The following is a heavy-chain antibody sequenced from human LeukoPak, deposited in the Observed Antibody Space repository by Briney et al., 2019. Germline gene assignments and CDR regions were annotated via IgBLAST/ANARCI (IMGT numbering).Heavy chain of an antibody. V-gene: IGHV3-7*03. CDR3: ARDPDYDFWSGYSFFGSMDV. J-gene: IGHJ6*02. CDR2: IKQDGSEK. D-gene: IGHD3-3*01. Sequence: GGSLRLSCAASNISVSDHFMTWVRQAPGKGLEWVANIKQDGSEKYYVDSVKGRFTISRDNAKNSLYLQMNSLRAEDTAVYYCARDPDYDFWSGYSFFGSMDVWGQGTTVTVSS. CDR1: NISVSDHF.